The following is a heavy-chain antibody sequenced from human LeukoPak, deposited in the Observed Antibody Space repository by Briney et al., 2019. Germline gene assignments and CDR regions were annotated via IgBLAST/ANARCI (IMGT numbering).Heavy chain of an antibody. J-gene: IGHJ3*01. D-gene: IGHD3-3*01. CDR2: MSASDAGT. V-gene: IGHV3-23*01. Sequence: PGGSLRLSCAAAGFTFRSYAMNWVRQGPGKGLEWVSTMSASDAGTYYADSVKGRFTISRDNVKNSLYLQMNSLRAEDTAIYYCATFRFLGTWGQGTMATVSP. CDR1: GFTFRSYA. CDR3: ATFRFLGT.